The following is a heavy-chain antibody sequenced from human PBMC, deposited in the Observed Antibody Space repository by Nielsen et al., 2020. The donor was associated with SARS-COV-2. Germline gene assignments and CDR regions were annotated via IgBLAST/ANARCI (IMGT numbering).Heavy chain of an antibody. CDR1: GFTFSSLW. Sequence: GESLKISCAASGFTFSSLWMSWVRQVPGKGLERVADIKPDGSEKFYVDSVKGRFTISRDNAKNSMSLQMNSLRVEDTAVYYCARVRGHYYGSGSYERTFEYWGQGTPVNVSS. V-gene: IGHV3-7*01. J-gene: IGHJ4*02. D-gene: IGHD3-10*01. CDR2: IKPDGSEK. CDR3: ARVRGHYYGSGSYERTFEY.